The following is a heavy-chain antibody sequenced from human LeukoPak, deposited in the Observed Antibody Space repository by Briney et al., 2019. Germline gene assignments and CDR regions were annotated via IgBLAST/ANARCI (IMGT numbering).Heavy chain of an antibody. D-gene: IGHD1-26*01. Sequence: PSETLSLTCTVSGGSISTSNYYWGWIRQPPGKGLEWIGSIYYTGSTYYNPSLKSRVTISVDTSKNQFSLKVSSVTAADTAVYYCARTGGSFYFYYYMDVWGKGTTVTVSS. CDR3: ARTGGSFYFYYYMDV. J-gene: IGHJ6*03. CDR1: GGSISTSNYY. CDR2: IYYTGST. V-gene: IGHV4-39*07.